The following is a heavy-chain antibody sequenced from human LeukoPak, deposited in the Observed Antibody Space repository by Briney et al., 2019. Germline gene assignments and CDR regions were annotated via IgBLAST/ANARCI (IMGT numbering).Heavy chain of an antibody. CDR3: ARWVNSGYYSLDY. CDR2: INGDGSTT. CDR1: GFTFSVYW. Sequence: PGGSLRLSCAASGFTFSVYWMHWVRQAPGKGLVWVARINGDGSTTTYADSVKGRFTISRDNAKNTLYLQMNSLRAEDTAVYYCARWVNSGYYSLDYWGQGTLVTVSS. J-gene: IGHJ4*02. D-gene: IGHD3-22*01. V-gene: IGHV3-74*01.